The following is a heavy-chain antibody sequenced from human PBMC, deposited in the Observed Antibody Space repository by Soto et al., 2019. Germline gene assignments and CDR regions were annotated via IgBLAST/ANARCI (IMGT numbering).Heavy chain of an antibody. V-gene: IGHV3-30-3*01. J-gene: IGHJ6*02. CDR2: ISYDGSNK. Sequence: GGSLRLSCAASGFTFSSYAMHWVRQAPGKGLEWVAVISYDGSNKYYADSVKGRFTISRDNSKNTLYLQMNSLRAEDTAVYYCARTFQEDTAMDGFYYYGMDVWGQGTTVTVSS. CDR1: GFTFSSYA. CDR3: ARTFQEDTAMDGFYYYGMDV. D-gene: IGHD5-18*01.